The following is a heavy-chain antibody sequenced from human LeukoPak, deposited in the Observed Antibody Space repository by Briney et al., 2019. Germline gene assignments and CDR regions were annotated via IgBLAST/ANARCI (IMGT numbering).Heavy chain of an antibody. J-gene: IGHJ3*02. CDR3: AREFGLELLYAFDI. V-gene: IGHV3-7*01. Sequence: PGGSLRLSCAASGFTFSSYWMSWVRRAPGKGLEWVANIKQDGSEKYYVDSVKGQFTISRDNAKNSLYLQMNSLRTEDTAVYYCAREFGLELLYAFDIWGQGTMVTVSS. CDR2: IKQDGSEK. D-gene: IGHD1-7*01. CDR1: GFTFSSYW.